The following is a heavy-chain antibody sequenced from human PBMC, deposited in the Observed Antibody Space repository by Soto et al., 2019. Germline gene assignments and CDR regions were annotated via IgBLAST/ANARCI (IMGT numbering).Heavy chain of an antibody. V-gene: IGHV3-48*02. J-gene: IGHJ4*02. CDR2: ISSSSSTI. CDR3: ASVSPFRDFDY. CDR1: GFTFSSYS. D-gene: IGHD3-16*01. Sequence: PGGSLRLSCAASGFTFSSYSMNWVRQAPGKGLEWVSYISSSSSTIYYADSVKGRFTISRDNAKNSLYPQMNSLRDEDTAVYYCASVSPFRDFDYWGQGTLVTVSS.